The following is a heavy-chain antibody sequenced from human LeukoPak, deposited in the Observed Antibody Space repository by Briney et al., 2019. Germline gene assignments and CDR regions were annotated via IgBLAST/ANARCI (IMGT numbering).Heavy chain of an antibody. CDR1: GYTFTGYY. J-gene: IGHJ4*02. V-gene: IGHV1-2*02. CDR2: INPNSGGT. Sequence: ASVKVSCKASGYTFTGYYMHWVRQAPGQGLEWMGWINPNSGGTNYAQKFQGRVTMTRDTSISTAYMELSRLRSDDTAVYYCPSFGAYCGADCSTALWGQGTLVTVSS. D-gene: IGHD2-21*01. CDR3: PSFGAYCGADCSTAL.